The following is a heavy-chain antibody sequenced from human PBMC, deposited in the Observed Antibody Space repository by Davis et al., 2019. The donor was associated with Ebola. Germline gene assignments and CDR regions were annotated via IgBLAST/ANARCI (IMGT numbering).Heavy chain of an antibody. V-gene: IGHV3-49*04. CDR3: TRAWPSIAALDY. CDR1: GFTFGDYA. D-gene: IGHD6-6*01. Sequence: GESLKISCTASGFTFGDYAMSWVRQAPGKGLEWVGFIRSKAYGGTTEYAASVKGRFTISRDDSKSIAYLQMNSLKTEDTAVYYCTRAWPSIAALDYWGQGTLVTVSS. CDR2: IRSKAYGGTT. J-gene: IGHJ4*02.